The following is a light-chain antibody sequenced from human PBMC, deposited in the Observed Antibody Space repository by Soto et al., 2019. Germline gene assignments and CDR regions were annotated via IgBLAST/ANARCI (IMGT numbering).Light chain of an antibody. CDR2: EGN. CDR1: SSDVGSYNL. V-gene: IGLV2-23*01. J-gene: IGLJ3*02. Sequence: QSVLTQPASVSGSPGQSITISCTGTSSDVGSYNLVSWYQQHPVKAPKLMIYEGNKRPSGVSSRFSASKSGNTASLTISGLQTEDEAHYYCCSYAGTFTWVFGGGTKLTVL. CDR3: CSYAGTFTWV.